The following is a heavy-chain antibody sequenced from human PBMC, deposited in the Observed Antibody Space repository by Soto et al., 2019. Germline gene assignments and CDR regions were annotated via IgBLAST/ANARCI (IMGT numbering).Heavy chain of an antibody. CDR3: ARGVSREIAFSSNYYYGMDV. Sequence: LSLTCAASGFTFSSYWMSWVRQAPGKGLEWVANIKQDGSEKYYVDSVKGQFTISRDNAKNSLYLQMNSLRAEDTAVYYCARGVSREIAFSSNYYYGMDVWGQGTTVTVSS. CDR1: GFTFSSYW. CDR2: IKQDGSEK. D-gene: IGHD6-6*01. V-gene: IGHV3-7*05. J-gene: IGHJ6*02.